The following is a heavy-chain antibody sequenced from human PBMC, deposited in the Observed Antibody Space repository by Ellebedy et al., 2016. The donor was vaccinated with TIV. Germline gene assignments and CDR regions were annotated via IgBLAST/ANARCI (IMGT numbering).Heavy chain of an antibody. CDR3: ARGYDSSGLGFDY. V-gene: IGHV1-69*13. CDR1: GYTFTNNG. CDR2: IIPIFGSS. Sequence: SVKVSXXASGYTFTNNGIRWVRQAPGQGLEWMGGIIPIFGSSSYAQKFQARVTITADESTSTAYMELSSLRSEDTAVYYCARGYDSSGLGFDYWGQGTLVTVSS. D-gene: IGHD6-19*01. J-gene: IGHJ4*02.